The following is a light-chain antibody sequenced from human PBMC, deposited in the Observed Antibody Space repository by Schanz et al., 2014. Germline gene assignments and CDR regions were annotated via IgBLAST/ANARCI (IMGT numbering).Light chain of an antibody. CDR1: TGAVTSGLY. Sequence: QTVVTQEPSLTVSPGGTVTLTCGSNTGAVTSGLYPYWFQQKPGQAPRTLIYDTSNKHSGTPARFSGSLLGGKAALTLSGVQPEDEADYYCLLKFGGVQVFGGGTKLTVL. V-gene: IGLV7-46*01. J-gene: IGLJ2*01. CDR3: LLKFGGVQV. CDR2: DTS.